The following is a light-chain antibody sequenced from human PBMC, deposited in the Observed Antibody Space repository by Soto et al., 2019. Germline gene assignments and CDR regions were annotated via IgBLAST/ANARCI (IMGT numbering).Light chain of an antibody. Sequence: DIQMTQSPTSLSASVGDRVTITCQASQDIGIFLNWYQQKPGKAPKLLIYDASNLETGVPSRFSGSGSGTDFTVTISNLQPEDIATYYCQQYDNLPFTFGPGAKLDLK. CDR1: QDIGIF. V-gene: IGKV1-33*01. J-gene: IGKJ2*01. CDR2: DAS. CDR3: QQYDNLPFT.